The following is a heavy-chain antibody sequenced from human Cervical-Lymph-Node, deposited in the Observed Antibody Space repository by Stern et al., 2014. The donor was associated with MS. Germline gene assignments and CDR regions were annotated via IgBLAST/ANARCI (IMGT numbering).Heavy chain of an antibody. D-gene: IGHD3-10*01. CDR3: ATDYNY. Sequence: VQLVESGAEGKKPGASVKGSCKVSGSTLTDFFMHWVRQPPGKGLELMGGFDPEDGETIYAQKFQGRVTMTEDTSTDTAYMELSSLRSDDTAVYYCATDYNYWGQGTLVTVSS. CDR1: GSTLTDFF. V-gene: IGHV1-24*01. CDR2: FDPEDGET. J-gene: IGHJ4*02.